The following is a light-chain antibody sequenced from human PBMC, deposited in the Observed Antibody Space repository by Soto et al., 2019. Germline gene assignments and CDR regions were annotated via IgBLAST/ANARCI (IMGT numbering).Light chain of an antibody. J-gene: IGKJ1*01. CDR2: GAS. Sequence: EIVMTQSPATLSVSPGQRATLSYRASQAISSNLAWYQQKPGQAPRLLIYGASTRATGISGKFSGSGSGTEFTLTISSLQSEDFAVYYCQQYNNWPPWTFGQGTKVEI. V-gene: IGKV3-15*01. CDR3: QQYNNWPPWT. CDR1: QAISSN.